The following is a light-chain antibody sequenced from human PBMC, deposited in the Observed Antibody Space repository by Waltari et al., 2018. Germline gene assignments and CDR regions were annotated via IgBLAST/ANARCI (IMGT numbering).Light chain of an antibody. V-gene: IGKV3-20*01. CDR3: QHYVRLPAT. CDR1: QSVGST. J-gene: IGKJ1*01. CDR2: GAS. Sequence: EIVLTQSPGTLSLSPGERATLSCRASQSVGSTLAWYQQKPGQPPRLLIYGASSRATGIPDRFNGSGSGTDFSLTIGRLEPEDFAVYYCQHYVRLPATFGQGTKVEIK.